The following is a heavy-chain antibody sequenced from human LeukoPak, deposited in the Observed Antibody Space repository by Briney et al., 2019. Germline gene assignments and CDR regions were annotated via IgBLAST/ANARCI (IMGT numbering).Heavy chain of an antibody. CDR2: ISGSGGST. V-gene: IGHV3-23*01. Sequence: PGGSLRLSCAASGFTFSSYAMSWVRQAPGKGLEWVSAISGSGGSTYYADSVKGRFTISGDNSKNTLYLQMNSLRAEDTAVYYCAKDMGYSSGIDYWGQGTLVTVSS. J-gene: IGHJ4*02. CDR1: GFTFSSYA. CDR3: AKDMGYSSGIDY. D-gene: IGHD6-19*01.